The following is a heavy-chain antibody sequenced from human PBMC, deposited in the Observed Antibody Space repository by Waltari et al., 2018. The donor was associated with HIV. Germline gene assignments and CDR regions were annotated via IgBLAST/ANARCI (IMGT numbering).Heavy chain of an antibody. Sequence: QVQLVQSGAEVKKPGASVKVSCKASGYTFTSYDINWVRQATGQGLEWMGWMNPNSGNTGYAQKFQGRVTMTRNTSISTAYMELSSLRSEDTAVYYCTSGIYYDSSGYRDAFDIWGQGTMVTVSS. J-gene: IGHJ3*02. V-gene: IGHV1-8*01. CDR3: TSGIYYDSSGYRDAFDI. CDR1: GYTFTSYD. CDR2: MNPNSGNT. D-gene: IGHD3-22*01.